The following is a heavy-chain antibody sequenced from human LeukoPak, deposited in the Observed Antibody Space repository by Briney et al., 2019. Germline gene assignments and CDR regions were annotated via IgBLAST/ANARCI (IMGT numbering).Heavy chain of an antibody. J-gene: IGHJ4*02. CDR3: ARESGHYFDY. D-gene: IGHD6-25*01. CDR1: GFTFSS. Sequence: GGSLRLSCAASGFTFSSMNWVRRAPGQGLEWGSSISSSSSYIYYADSVKGRFTISRDNAKNSLYLQMNSLRAEDTAVYYCARESGHYFDYWGQGTLVTVSS. V-gene: IGHV3-21*01. CDR2: ISSSSSYI.